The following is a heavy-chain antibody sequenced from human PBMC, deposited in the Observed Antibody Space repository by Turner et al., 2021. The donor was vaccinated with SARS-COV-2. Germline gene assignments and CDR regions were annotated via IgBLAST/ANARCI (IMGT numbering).Heavy chain of an antibody. D-gene: IGHD3-10*01. Sequence: EVQLVESGGGFVQPGGSLRLSCAASGFTVSSNYMSWVRQAPGKGLEWVSVIYSGGSTYYADSVKGRFTISRDNSKNTLYLQMNSLRAEDTAVYYCAKDSGTSTRWFGELLYQEFDYWGQGTLVTVSS. J-gene: IGHJ4*02. CDR2: IYSGGST. CDR1: GFTVSSNY. CDR3: AKDSGTSTRWFGELLYQEFDY. V-gene: IGHV3-66*01.